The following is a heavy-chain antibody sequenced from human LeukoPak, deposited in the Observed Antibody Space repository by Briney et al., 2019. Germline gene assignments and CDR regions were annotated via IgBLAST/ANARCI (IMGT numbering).Heavy chain of an antibody. V-gene: IGHV3-7*01. CDR2: IKQDGSEK. CDR1: GFTFSSYW. Sequence: GGSLRLSCAASGFTFSSYWMSWVRQAPGKGLEWVANIKQDGSEKYYVDSVKGRFTISRDNAKNSLYLQMNSLRAEDTAVYYCASSSAAAAFSPFDYWGQGTLVTVSS. D-gene: IGHD6-13*01. J-gene: IGHJ4*02. CDR3: ASSSAAAAFSPFDY.